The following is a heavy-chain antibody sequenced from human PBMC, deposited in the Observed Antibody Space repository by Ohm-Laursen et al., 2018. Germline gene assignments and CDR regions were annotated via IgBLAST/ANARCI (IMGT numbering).Heavy chain of an antibody. Sequence: SQTLSLTCAVYGGSFSGYYWSWIRQPPGKGLEWIGEINHSGSTNYNPSLKSRVTISVDTSKNQFSLKLSSVTAADTAVYYCARGQSPRYSSSSSGEWGQGTLVTVSS. V-gene: IGHV4-34*01. CDR2: INHSGST. CDR1: GGSFSGYY. CDR3: ARGQSPRYSSSSSGE. D-gene: IGHD6-6*01. J-gene: IGHJ4*02.